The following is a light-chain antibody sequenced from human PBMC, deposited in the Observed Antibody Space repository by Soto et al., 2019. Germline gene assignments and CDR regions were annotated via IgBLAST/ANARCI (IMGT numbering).Light chain of an antibody. J-gene: IGKJ4*01. Sequence: ETVMTQSPATLSVSPGDRATFSCRASQSVSSNLAWYQQKPGQAPRLLIYGASIRATGIPARFSGSGSGTEFTLTISSLQSEDFGLYYCQQYKNWPPVTFGGGTKWIS. CDR2: GAS. CDR1: QSVSSN. V-gene: IGKV3-15*01. CDR3: QQYKNWPPVT.